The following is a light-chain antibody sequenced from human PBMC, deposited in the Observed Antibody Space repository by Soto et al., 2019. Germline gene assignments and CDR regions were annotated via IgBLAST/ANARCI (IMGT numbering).Light chain of an antibody. Sequence: EIVMTQSPATLSVSPGERATLSRRASQSVSSNLAWYQQKPGQAPRLLIYGASTRATGIPARFSGSGSGTEFTLTISSPQSEDFAVYYCQHYNNWPPWTFGQGTKV. J-gene: IGKJ1*01. CDR2: GAS. CDR3: QHYNNWPPWT. CDR1: QSVSSN. V-gene: IGKV3-15*01.